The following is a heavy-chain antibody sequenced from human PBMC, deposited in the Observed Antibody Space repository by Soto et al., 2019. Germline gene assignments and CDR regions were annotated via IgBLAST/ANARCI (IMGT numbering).Heavy chain of an antibody. J-gene: IGHJ6*02. CDR3: ARHGNPVTTGYYYGMDV. V-gene: IGHV4-39*01. CDR1: GGSISSSSYY. D-gene: IGHD4-17*01. CDR2: IYYSGST. Sequence: QLQLQESGPGLVKPSETLSLTCTVSGGSISSSSYYWGWIRQPPGKGLEWIGTIYYSGSTYYNPSLQGRVTISVDASKNQFSVKPSSVTATDTAVYDCARHGNPVTTGYYYGMDVWGQGTTVTVSS.